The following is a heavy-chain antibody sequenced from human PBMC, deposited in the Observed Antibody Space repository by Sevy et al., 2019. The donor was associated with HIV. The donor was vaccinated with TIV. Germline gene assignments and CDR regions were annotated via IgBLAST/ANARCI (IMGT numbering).Heavy chain of an antibody. J-gene: IGHJ5*02. Sequence: ASVKVSCKASGYTFTSYGISWVRQAPGQGLEWMGWISAYNGNTNYAQKLQGRVTMTTDTSTSTAYMELRSLRSDDTALYYCARDLKWELPYYDWFDPWGQGTLVTVSS. CDR1: GYTFTSYG. D-gene: IGHD1-26*01. CDR2: ISAYNGNT. V-gene: IGHV1-18*01. CDR3: ARDLKWELPYYDWFDP.